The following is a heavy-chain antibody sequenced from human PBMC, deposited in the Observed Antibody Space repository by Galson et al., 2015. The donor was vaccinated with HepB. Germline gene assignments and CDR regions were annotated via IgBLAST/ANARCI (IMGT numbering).Heavy chain of an antibody. J-gene: IGHJ6*02. CDR3: ARDRGSWLSTYYYYGMDV. D-gene: IGHD5-24*01. CDR1: GFTFSSYA. V-gene: IGHV3-30-3*01. CDR2: ISYDGSNK. Sequence: SLRLSCAASGFTFSSYAMHWVRQAPGKGLEWVAVISYDGSNKYYADSVKGRFTISRDNSKNTLYLQMNSLRAEDTAVYYCARDRGSWLSTYYYYGMDVWGQGTTVTVSS.